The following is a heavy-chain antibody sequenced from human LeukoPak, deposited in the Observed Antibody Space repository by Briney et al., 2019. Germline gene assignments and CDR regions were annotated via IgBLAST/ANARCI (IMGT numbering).Heavy chain of an antibody. D-gene: IGHD3-22*01. J-gene: IGHJ4*02. Sequence: PGGSLRLSCAASGFTFSSYGMHWVRQAPGKGLEWVAFIRYDGSNKYYADSVKGRFTISRDNSKNTLYLQMNSLRAEDTAVYYCVREGRKGYYYDNIHPPFDYWGQGTLVTVSS. CDR3: VREGRKGYYYDNIHPPFDY. CDR2: IRYDGSNK. V-gene: IGHV3-30*02. CDR1: GFTFSSYG.